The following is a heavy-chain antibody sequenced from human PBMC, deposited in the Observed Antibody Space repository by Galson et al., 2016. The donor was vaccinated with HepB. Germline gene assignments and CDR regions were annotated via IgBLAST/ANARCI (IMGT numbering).Heavy chain of an antibody. CDR3: ARGGSKGLWGYYFDY. D-gene: IGHD5-18*01. J-gene: IGHJ4*02. CDR1: GGSISSGGYY. CDR2: IYHLGNT. V-gene: IGHV4-31*03. Sequence: TLSLTCTVSGGSISSGGYYWSWIRQHPGKGLEWIGYIYHLGNTYFNPSLKSRVTMSVKASKNQFPLKLSSVTAADTAGYYCARGGSKGLWGYYFDYWGQGTLVPVSS.